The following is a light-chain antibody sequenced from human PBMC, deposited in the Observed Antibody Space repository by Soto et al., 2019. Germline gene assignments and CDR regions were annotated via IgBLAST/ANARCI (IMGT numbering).Light chain of an antibody. CDR1: SDYNS. CDR3: LSYAGTAYV. Sequence: QSALTQPASVSGSPGQSITISCTGTSDYNSVSWYQHHPGKAPKLMIYEVSNRPSGVSNRFSGSKSGNTASLTVSGLQAEDEADYYCLSYAGTAYVFGTGTKLTVL. J-gene: IGLJ1*01. CDR2: EVS. V-gene: IGLV2-14*01.